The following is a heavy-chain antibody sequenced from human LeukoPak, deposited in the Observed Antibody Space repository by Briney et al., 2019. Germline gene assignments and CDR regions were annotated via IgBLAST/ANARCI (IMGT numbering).Heavy chain of an antibody. CDR3: ARDRSSGWYGKYYFDY. J-gene: IGHJ4*02. D-gene: IGHD6-19*01. CDR1: GGSISSYY. V-gene: IGHV4-59*01. CDR2: IYYSGST. Sequence: KSSXTLSLTCTVSGGSISSYYWSWIRQPPGKGLEWMGYIYYSGSTNYNPSLKSRVTISVDTSKNQFSLKLSSVTAADTAVYYCARDRSSGWYGKYYFDYWGQGTLVTVSS.